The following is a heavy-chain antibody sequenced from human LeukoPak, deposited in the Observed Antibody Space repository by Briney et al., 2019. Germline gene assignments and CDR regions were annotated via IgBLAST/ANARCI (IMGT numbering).Heavy chain of an antibody. CDR2: IYTSGST. J-gene: IGHJ4*02. CDR1: GGSFSGYY. Sequence: PSEPLSLTCAGYGGSFSGYYWSWIRQPAGKGLEWIGRIYTSGSTNYNPSLKSRVTMSVDTSKNQFSLKLSSVTAADTAVYYCARVRVLSGYALDYWGQGTLVTVSS. V-gene: IGHV4-59*10. D-gene: IGHD5-12*01. CDR3: ARVRVLSGYALDY.